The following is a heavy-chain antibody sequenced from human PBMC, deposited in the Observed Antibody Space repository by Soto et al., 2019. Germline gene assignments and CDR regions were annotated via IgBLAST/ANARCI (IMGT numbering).Heavy chain of an antibody. CDR2: ISYDGGNK. CDR3: AKDYSSGWYYFDN. J-gene: IGHJ4*02. Sequence: QVQLVESGGGVVQPGRSLRLSCVASGFTFRGCGMHWVRQAPGKGLEWVAVISYDGGNKNYADSVKGRFTISRDNSKNTVYLQMDSLRDDDTDGYYCAKDYSSGWYYFDNWGQGTLVTVSS. V-gene: IGHV3-30*18. CDR1: GFTFRGCG. D-gene: IGHD6-13*01.